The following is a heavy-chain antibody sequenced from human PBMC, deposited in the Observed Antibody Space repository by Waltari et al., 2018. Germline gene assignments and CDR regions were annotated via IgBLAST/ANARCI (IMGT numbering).Heavy chain of an antibody. CDR2: IYYSGSTYYSGIT. CDR3: SRHWKKSGYRFDP. D-gene: IGHD5-12*01. Sequence: QSPGKGLEWIGNIYYSGSTYYSGITYYNPTLKSRVTISGDTSKNQFSLKLSSVTAADTAVYYCSRHWKKSGYRFDPWGQGTLVTVSS. V-gene: IGHV4-39*01. J-gene: IGHJ5*02.